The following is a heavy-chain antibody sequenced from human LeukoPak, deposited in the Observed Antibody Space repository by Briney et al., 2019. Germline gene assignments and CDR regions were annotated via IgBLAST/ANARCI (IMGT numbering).Heavy chain of an antibody. V-gene: IGHV4-39*07. D-gene: IGHD3-10*01. CDR1: GGSMSSNTYY. Sequence: PSETLSLTCTVSGGSMSSNTYYWGWIRQPPGKGLEWIGSIYYSGSTYYNPSLKSRVTMSLDTSKNQFSLNLISVSAADTAVYYCAREVLLWFEEQHNWFDPWGQGTLVTVSS. J-gene: IGHJ5*02. CDR2: IYYSGST. CDR3: AREVLLWFEEQHNWFDP.